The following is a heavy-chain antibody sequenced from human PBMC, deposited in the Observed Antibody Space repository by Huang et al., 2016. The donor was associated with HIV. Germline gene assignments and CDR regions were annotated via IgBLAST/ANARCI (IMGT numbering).Heavy chain of an antibody. J-gene: IGHJ4*02. CDR3: ARAPEFGNYEFDQ. Sequence: QVQLVESGGGVVQPGRSLRLSCVASGFSFSNYAVHWVRQAPGKGLEWVAGIAYEGTRKYYADAVKGRFPVSRDNSKNTAYVQMNNPRGGDTAVYYCARAPEFGNYEFDQWGLGTLVTVSS. CDR2: IAYEGTRK. V-gene: IGHV3-30-3*01. D-gene: IGHD4-4*01. CDR1: GFSFSNYA.